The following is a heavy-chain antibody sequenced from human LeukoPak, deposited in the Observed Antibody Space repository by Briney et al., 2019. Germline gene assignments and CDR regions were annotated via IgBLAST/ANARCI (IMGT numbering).Heavy chain of an antibody. CDR2: VYYSVNT. V-gene: IGHV4-39*01. Sequence: PKTLSLTCTVSGGSMSSSSEYWGWIRQPPGKSLEWIASVYYSVNTYYNPSLKSRVTISLDTSKNQLSLKLRSVTAADTAVYYCATPGGGDLSPHFDYWGQGILVTVSS. CDR1: GGSMSSSSEY. D-gene: IGHD3-16*01. CDR3: ATPGGGDLSPHFDY. J-gene: IGHJ4*02.